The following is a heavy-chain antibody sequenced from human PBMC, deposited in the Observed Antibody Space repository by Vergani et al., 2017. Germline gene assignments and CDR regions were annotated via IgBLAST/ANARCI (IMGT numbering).Heavy chain of an antibody. Sequence: QVQLQESGPGLVKPSETLSLTCTVSGGSVSSGSYYWSWIRQPPGKGLEWIGDIYYSGSTNYNPSLKSRVTISVDMSKNQFSLKLSSVTAADTAVYYCARALIAAAGWFDAWGQGTLVTVSS. CDR3: ARALIAAAGWFDA. CDR1: GGSVSSGSYY. V-gene: IGHV4-61*01. D-gene: IGHD6-13*01. J-gene: IGHJ5*02. CDR2: IYYSGST.